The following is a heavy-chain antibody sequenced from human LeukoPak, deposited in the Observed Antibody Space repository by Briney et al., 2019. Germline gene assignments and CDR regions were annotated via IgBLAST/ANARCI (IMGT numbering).Heavy chain of an antibody. V-gene: IGHV1-46*01. CDR1: GYTFTSYD. CDR3: ARALSNLGRSYYFDY. J-gene: IGHJ4*02. D-gene: IGHD4-11*01. CDR2: INPSGGST. Sequence: GASVKVSCKASGYTFTSYDINWVRQAPGQGLEWMGIINPSGGSTSYAQKFQGRVTMTRDTSTSTVYMELSSLRSEDTAVYYCARALSNLGRSYYFDYWGQGTLVTVSS.